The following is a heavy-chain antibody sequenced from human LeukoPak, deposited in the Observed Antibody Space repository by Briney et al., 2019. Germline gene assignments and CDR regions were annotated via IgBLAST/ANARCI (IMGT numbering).Heavy chain of an antibody. Sequence: SETLSLTCAVYGGSFSGYYWSWIRQPPGKGLEWLGESNHSGSTNYNPSLKSRVTIAVVTSKYQFSLKLSSVTAADTAVYYCAREAQKYRSGGSCYGPGDYWGQGTLVTVSS. D-gene: IGHD2-15*01. CDR2: SNHSGST. V-gene: IGHV4-34*01. CDR3: AREAQKYRSGGSCYGPGDY. J-gene: IGHJ4*02. CDR1: GGSFSGYY.